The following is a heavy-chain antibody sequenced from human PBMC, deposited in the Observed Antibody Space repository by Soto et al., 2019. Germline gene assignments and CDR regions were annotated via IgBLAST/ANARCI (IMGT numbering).Heavy chain of an antibody. CDR1: GFSLTTRPVG. D-gene: IGHD1-1*01. Sequence: QITLKESGPTLVKPTQTLTLTCTFSGFSLTTRPVGVGWIRQPPGQALEWLGFAYWDDDNRFNPSLKSTLTLPHDTSKNQVVLTMTNMDPADTATYYCAHRQLYNGAWNEGTFDYWGQGTLVTVSS. J-gene: IGHJ4*02. CDR2: AYWDDDN. CDR3: AHRQLYNGAWNEGTFDY. V-gene: IGHV2-5*02.